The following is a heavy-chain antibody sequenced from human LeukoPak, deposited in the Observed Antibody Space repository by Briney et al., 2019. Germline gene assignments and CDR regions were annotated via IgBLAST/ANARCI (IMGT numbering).Heavy chain of an antibody. Sequence: GGSLRLSCAPSVFTFSKYRMRWVRQAPEKGLEWVSNIKYEGSIKQYMDSMKGRFTISRDNAKNSLYLQMNSLRAEDTAVYYCARDRDDGGFEYWGQGTLVTVSS. J-gene: IGHJ4*02. CDR1: VFTFSKYR. CDR3: ARDRDDGGFEY. CDR2: IKYEGSIK. V-gene: IGHV3-7*01. D-gene: IGHD4-23*01.